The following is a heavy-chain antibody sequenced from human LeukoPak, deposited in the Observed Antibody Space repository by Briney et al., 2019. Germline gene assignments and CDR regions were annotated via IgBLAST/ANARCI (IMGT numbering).Heavy chain of an antibody. CDR2: LSYDGSDK. D-gene: IGHD6-13*01. V-gene: IGHV3-30*04. CDR1: RFIFSSYA. CDR3: ARGGSSWDFAFDI. J-gene: IGHJ3*02. Sequence: GSLRLSCAASRFIFSSYAMHWVRQAPGKGLEWVAVLSYDGSDKYYADSVKGRFTISRDNSRNTLYLQMNSLRTEDTAMYYCARGGSSWDFAFDIWGQGTMVTVSS.